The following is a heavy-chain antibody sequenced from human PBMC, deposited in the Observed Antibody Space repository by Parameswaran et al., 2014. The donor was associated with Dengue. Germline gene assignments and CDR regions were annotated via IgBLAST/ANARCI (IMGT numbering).Heavy chain of an antibody. CDR2: ISYDGSNK. CDR3: ARDPGHCSSTSCYTGPPNDY. V-gene: IGHV3-30*04. CDR1: GFTFSSYA. J-gene: IGHJ4*02. Sequence: GSRLKISCAASGFTFSSYAMHWVRQAPGKGLEWVAVISYDGSNKYYADSVKGRFTISRDNSKNTLYLQMNSLRAEDTAVYYCARDPGHCSSTSCYTGPPNDYWGQGTLVTVSS. D-gene: IGHD2-2*02.